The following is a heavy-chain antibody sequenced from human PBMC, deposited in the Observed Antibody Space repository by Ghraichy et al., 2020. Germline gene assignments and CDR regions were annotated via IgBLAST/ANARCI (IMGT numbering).Heavy chain of an antibody. D-gene: IGHD1-26*01. CDR3: AKVTWEGATTRDDY. Sequence: GGSLRLSCAASGFTFRDYHMNWVRQAPGKGLEWVSGITGSGDSTFYADSVKGRFTISRDNSKNTLYLQMNSLRVEDTAVYYCAKVTWEGATTRDDYWGQGTLVTVSS. V-gene: IGHV3-23*01. CDR1: GFTFRDYH. J-gene: IGHJ4*02. CDR2: ITGSGDST.